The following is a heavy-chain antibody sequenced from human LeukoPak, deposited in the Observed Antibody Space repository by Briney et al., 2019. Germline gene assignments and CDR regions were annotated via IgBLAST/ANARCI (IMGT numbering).Heavy chain of an antibody. V-gene: IGHV1-2*07. CDR1: GYTFTNYY. D-gene: IGHD2-15*01. CDR3: STEDKYCSGANCGKY. Sequence: ASVTVSFKTSGYTFTNYYVHWVRPAPGQGLEWMGYMVPYSGGADYDHKFHGRLTINRDKSISTVYMELSRLTSDDTAVYYCSTEDKYCSGANCGKYWGQGTLVTVSS. J-gene: IGHJ4*02. CDR2: MVPYSGGA.